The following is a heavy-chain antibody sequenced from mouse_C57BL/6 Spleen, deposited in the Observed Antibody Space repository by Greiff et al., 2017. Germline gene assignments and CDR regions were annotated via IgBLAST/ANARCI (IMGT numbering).Heavy chain of an antibody. CDR2: INPSSGYT. Sequence: VQLQQSGAELVKPGASVKLSCKASGYTFTSSWMHWVKQRPGQGLEWIGYINPSSGYTNYNQKFKDKATLTADKSSSTAYMQLSNLTNADSAVYYVEIFHNYYGSSYYAMDYWGQGTSVTVSS. V-gene: IGHV1-7*01. D-gene: IGHD1-1*01. J-gene: IGHJ4*01. CDR1: GYTFTSSW. CDR3: EIFHNYYGSSYYAMDY.